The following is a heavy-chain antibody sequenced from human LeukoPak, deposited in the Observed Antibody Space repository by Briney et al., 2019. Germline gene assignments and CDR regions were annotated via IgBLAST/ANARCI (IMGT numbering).Heavy chain of an antibody. CDR1: GGSISSSSYY. D-gene: IGHD6-13*01. Sequence: PSETLSLTCTVSGGSISSSSYYWSWIRQPAGKGLEWIGRIYTSGSTNYNPSLKSRVTISVDTSKNQFSLKLSSVTAADTAVYYCARARSSGWYRRYSNWFDPWGQGTLVTVSS. J-gene: IGHJ5*02. CDR3: ARARSSGWYRRYSNWFDP. V-gene: IGHV4-61*02. CDR2: IYTSGST.